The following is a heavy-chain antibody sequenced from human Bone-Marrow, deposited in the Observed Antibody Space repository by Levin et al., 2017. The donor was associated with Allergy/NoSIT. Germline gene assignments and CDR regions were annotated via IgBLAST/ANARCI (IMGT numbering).Heavy chain of an antibody. CDR3: YVVVVLDTPPTEAYFDY. J-gene: IGHJ4*02. D-gene: IGHD2-21*01. CDR2: INPSDGGT. CDR1: GYTFSSFF. V-gene: IGHV1-46*01. Sequence: ASVKVSCKASGYTFSSFFIHWVRQAPGQRLEWVGIINPSDGGTTYAQKFQGRIAITRDTSSTTVYMELTSLRSEDTAMYYCYVVVVLDTPPTEAYFDYWGRGTLVTVSA.